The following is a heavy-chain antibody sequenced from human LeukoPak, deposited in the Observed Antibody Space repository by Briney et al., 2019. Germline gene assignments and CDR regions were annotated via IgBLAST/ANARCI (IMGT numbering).Heavy chain of an antibody. CDR3: ARPTQEDTADAFDI. D-gene: IGHD5-18*01. Sequence: GASVKVSCKASGYTFTGYYMHWVRQAPGQGLEWMGWINPNSGGTNYAQKFQGRVTMTRDTSISTAYMELSRLRSEDTAVYYCARPTQEDTADAFDIWGQGTMVTVSS. CDR2: INPNSGGT. CDR1: GYTFTGYY. J-gene: IGHJ3*02. V-gene: IGHV1-2*02.